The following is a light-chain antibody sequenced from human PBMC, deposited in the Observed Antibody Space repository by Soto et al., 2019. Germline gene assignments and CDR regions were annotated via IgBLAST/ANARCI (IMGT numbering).Light chain of an antibody. CDR3: SSYTSRSIVV. CDR1: SSNIGSNY. J-gene: IGLJ2*01. CDR2: RNN. V-gene: IGLV1-47*01. Sequence: QSVLTEPPSASGTPGQRVTISCSGSSSNIGSNYVYWYQQLPGTAPKLLIYRNNQRPSGVPDRFSGSKSGTSASLAISGLRSEDEADYYCSSYTSRSIVVFGGGTKLTVL.